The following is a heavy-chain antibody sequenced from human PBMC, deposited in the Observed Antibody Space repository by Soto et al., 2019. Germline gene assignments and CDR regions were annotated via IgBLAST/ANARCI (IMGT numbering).Heavy chain of an antibody. CDR3: AKGRVVVVAADAFDI. V-gene: IGHV3-9*01. CDR2: ISWNSGSI. J-gene: IGHJ3*02. Sequence: GGSLRLSCAASGFTFDDYAMHWVRQAPGKGLEWVSGISWNSGSIGYADSVKGRFTISRDNAKNSLYLQMNSLRAEDTALYYCAKGRVVVVAADAFDIWGQGTMVTVSS. D-gene: IGHD2-15*01. CDR1: GFTFDDYA.